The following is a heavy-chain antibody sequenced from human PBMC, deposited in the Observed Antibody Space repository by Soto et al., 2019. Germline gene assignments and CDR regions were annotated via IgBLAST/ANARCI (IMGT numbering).Heavy chain of an antibody. V-gene: IGHV3-30-3*01. J-gene: IGHJ4*02. CDR3: VRSMIIVVRLIGLDY. Sequence: GGSLRLSFGASGFTFRSYAMHWVRQTPGKGLEWVAVISYDGSNKHYADSVKGRFSISRDNAKNMLYLQMDSLSSEDTAVYYCVRSMIIVVRLIGLDYWGQGTLVTVSS. CDR1: GFTFRSYA. D-gene: IGHD3-22*01. CDR2: ISYDGSNK.